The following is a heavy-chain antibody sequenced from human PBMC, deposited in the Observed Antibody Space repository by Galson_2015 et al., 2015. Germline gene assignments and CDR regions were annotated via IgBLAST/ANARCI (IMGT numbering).Heavy chain of an antibody. CDR1: GYSFTSYW. V-gene: IGHV5-51*01. CDR2: IYPGDSDT. D-gene: IGHD3-10*01. Sequence: QSGAEVKKPGESLKISCKGPGYSFTSYWVGWGRQMPGKGLEWMGMIYPGDSDTRYRPSFQGQVTISADKSISTAYLQWSSLKALDTAMYYCARPMPSYYYGSGSYSFDYGMDVWGQGTTVTVSS. CDR3: ARPMPSYYYGSGSYSFDYGMDV. J-gene: IGHJ6*02.